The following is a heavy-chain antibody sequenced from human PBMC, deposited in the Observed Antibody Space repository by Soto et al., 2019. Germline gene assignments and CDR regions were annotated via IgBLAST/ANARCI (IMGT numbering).Heavy chain of an antibody. J-gene: IGHJ6*02. CDR1: GYTFTNYW. Sequence: EVQLVQSGAEVKKPGESLKISCTGSGYTFTNYWIGWVRQMPGKGLEWMGIIYPGDSDTKYNPSFQGQVTISADNSIATTFLRSTSRTASDTATYCCAASIYYYGTDVWGQGTTAPVSS. CDR3: AASIYYYGTDV. V-gene: IGHV5-51*01. CDR2: IYPGDSDT.